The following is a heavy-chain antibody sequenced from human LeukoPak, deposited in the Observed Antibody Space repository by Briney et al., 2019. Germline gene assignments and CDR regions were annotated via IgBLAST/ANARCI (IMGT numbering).Heavy chain of an antibody. Sequence: GGSLRLSCAASGSTFDDYAMHWVRQAPGKGLEWVSGISWNSGSIGYADSVKGRFTISRDSAKNSLYLQMNSLRAEDTALYYCAKGRSYGSGNDYWGQGTLVTVSS. CDR1: GSTFDDYA. CDR3: AKGRSYGSGNDY. D-gene: IGHD3-10*01. J-gene: IGHJ4*02. V-gene: IGHV3-9*01. CDR2: ISWNSGSI.